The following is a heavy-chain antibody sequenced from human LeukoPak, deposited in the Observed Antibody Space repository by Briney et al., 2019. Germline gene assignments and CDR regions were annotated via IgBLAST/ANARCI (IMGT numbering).Heavy chain of an antibody. Sequence: PSETLSLTCTVSGGSISSSSYYWGWIRQPPGKGLEWIGSIYYSGSTYYNPSLKSRVTISVDTSKNQFSLKLSSVTAADTAVYYCARDGSGGLVRYDYVWGLPWGQGTLVTVSS. J-gene: IGHJ5*02. D-gene: IGHD3-16*01. CDR3: ARDGSGGLVRYDYVWGLP. V-gene: IGHV4-39*07. CDR1: GGSISSSSYY. CDR2: IYYSGST.